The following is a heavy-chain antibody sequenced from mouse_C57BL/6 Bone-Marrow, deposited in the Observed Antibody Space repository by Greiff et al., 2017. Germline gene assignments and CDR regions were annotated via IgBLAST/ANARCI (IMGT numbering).Heavy chain of an antibody. CDR3: ARNYYGSSYDY. D-gene: IGHD1-1*01. Sequence: QVQLQQPGAELVKPGASVKMSCKASGYTFTSYWITWVKQRPEQGLEWIGDIYPGSGSTNYNEKFKSKATLTVDTSSSTAYMQLSSLTSEDSAVYYCARNYYGSSYDYWGQGTTLTVSS. V-gene: IGHV1-55*01. CDR1: GYTFTSYW. J-gene: IGHJ2*01. CDR2: IYPGSGST.